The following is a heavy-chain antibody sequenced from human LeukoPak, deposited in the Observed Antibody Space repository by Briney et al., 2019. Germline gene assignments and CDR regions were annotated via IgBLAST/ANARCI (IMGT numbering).Heavy chain of an antibody. CDR2: MNPNSGNT. CDR1: GYTFTSYD. V-gene: IGHV1-8*01. D-gene: IGHD3-10*01. J-gene: IGHJ6*04. CDR3: ARPGTYFKGLDV. Sequence: ASVKVSCKASGYTFTSYDINWVRQATGQGLEWMGWMNPNSGNTGYAQKFQGRVTMTRNTSISTAYMELSSLRSEDTAVYYCARPGTYFKGLDVWGKGTTVTVSS.